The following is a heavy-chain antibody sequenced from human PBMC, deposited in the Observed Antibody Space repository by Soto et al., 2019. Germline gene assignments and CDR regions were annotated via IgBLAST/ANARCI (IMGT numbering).Heavy chain of an antibody. V-gene: IGHV4-59*01. D-gene: IGHD5-12*01. J-gene: IGHJ4*02. Sequence: SETLSLTCTVSGGSISSYYWSWIRQPPGKGREWIGAIYYSGSTNDNPSLKSRVTISVDTSKNQFSLKLSSVTAADTAVYYCARGAGYPPTIDYWGQGTLVTVSS. CDR3: ARGAGYPPTIDY. CDR1: GGSISSYY. CDR2: IYYSGST.